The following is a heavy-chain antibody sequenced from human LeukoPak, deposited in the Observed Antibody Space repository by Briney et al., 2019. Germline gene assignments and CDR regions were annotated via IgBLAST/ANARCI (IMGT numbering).Heavy chain of an antibody. J-gene: IGHJ3*02. D-gene: IGHD3-9*01. CDR2: IYTSGST. CDR3: ARDVPPMALRYFGDAFDI. V-gene: IGHV4-61*02. Sequence: PSETLSLTCTVSGGSISSGSYYWSWIRQPAGKGLEWIGRIYTSGSTNYNPSLESRVTISVDTSKNQFSLKLSSVTAADTAVYYCARDVPPMALRYFGDAFDIWGQGTMVTVSS. CDR1: GGSISSGSYY.